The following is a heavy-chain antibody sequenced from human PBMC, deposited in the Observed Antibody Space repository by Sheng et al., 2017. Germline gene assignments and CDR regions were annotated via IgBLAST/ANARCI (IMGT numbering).Heavy chain of an antibody. V-gene: IGHV1-69*05. D-gene: IGHD3-10*01. Sequence: QVQLVQSGAEVKKPGSSVKVSCKASGGTFSSYAISWVRQAPGQGLEWMGGIIPIFGTANYAQKFQGRVTITTDESTSTAYMELSSLRSEDTAVYYCARDRRLAMVQGRSWFDPWGRGNPGHRLL. J-gene: IGHJ5*02. CDR2: IIPIFGTA. CDR1: GGTFSSYA. CDR3: ARDRRLAMVQGRSWFDP.